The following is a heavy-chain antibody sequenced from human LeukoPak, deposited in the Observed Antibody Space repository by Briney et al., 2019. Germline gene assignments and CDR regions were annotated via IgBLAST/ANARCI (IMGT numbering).Heavy chain of an antibody. CDR1: GGSISTSAYY. V-gene: IGHV4-61*08. D-gene: IGHD3-16*01. CDR3: ARAGGFFSPFGY. J-gene: IGHJ4*02. CDR2: IYYTGST. Sequence: PSETLSLTCIVSGGSISTSAYYWSWIRQPPGKGLEWIGDIYYTGSTNYNPSLKSRVTISVDTSKNQFSLKLSSVTAADTAVYYCARAGGFFSPFGYWGQGTLVTVSS.